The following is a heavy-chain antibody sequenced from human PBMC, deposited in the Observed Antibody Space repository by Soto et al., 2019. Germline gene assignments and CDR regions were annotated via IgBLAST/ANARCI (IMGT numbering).Heavy chain of an antibody. CDR1: GYIFTSYG. CDR3: ASGEYYDFWSGYWGYYGMDV. CDR2: ISAYNGNT. D-gene: IGHD3-3*01. V-gene: IGHV1-18*01. J-gene: IGHJ6*02. Sequence: ASVKVSCKASGYIFTSYGISWVRQAPGQGLEWMGWISAYNGNTNYAQKLQGRVTMTTDTSTSTAYMELRSLRSDDTAVYYCASGEYYDFWSGYWGYYGMDVWGQGTTVTVSS.